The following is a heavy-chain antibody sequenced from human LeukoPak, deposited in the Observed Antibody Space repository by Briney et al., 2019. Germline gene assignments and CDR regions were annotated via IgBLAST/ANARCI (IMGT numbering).Heavy chain of an antibody. D-gene: IGHD5-18*01. J-gene: IGHJ6*03. CDR2: ISYDGSNK. CDR3: ARAHSYGYHGHYYYYYMDV. CDR1: GFTFSSYG. V-gene: IGHV3-30*03. Sequence: GGSLRLSCAASGFTFSSYGMHWVRQAPGKGLEWVAVISYDGSNKYYADSVKGRFTISRDNAKNSLYLQMNSLRAEDTALYYCARAHSYGYHGHYYYYYMDVWGKGTTVTVSS.